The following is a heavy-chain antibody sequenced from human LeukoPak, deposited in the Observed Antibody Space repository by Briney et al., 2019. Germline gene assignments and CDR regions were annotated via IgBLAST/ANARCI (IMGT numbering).Heavy chain of an antibody. D-gene: IGHD5-24*01. J-gene: IGHJ4*02. CDR3: AKDRDGYNFAAFDY. CDR1: GFTFSSDG. V-gene: IGHV3-33*06. CDR2: IWYDGSNK. Sequence: PGGSLRLSCAASGFTFSSDGMHWVRQAPGKGLEGVAVIWYDGSNKYYADSVKGRFTISRDNSKNTLYLQMSSLRAEDTAVYYCAKDRDGYNFAAFDYWGQGTLVTVSS.